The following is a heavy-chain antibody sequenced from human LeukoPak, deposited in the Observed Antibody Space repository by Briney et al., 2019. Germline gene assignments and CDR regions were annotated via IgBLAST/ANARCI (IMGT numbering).Heavy chain of an antibody. Sequence: GGSLRLSCAASGFTFSSYSMNWVRQAPGKGLEWVSSISSSSYIYYADSVKGRFTISRDNAKNSLYLQMNSLRAEDTAVYYCARGSIVRATTGYWGQGTLVTVSS. V-gene: IGHV3-21*01. CDR2: ISSSSYI. D-gene: IGHD1-26*01. J-gene: IGHJ4*02. CDR1: GFTFSSYS. CDR3: ARGSIVRATTGY.